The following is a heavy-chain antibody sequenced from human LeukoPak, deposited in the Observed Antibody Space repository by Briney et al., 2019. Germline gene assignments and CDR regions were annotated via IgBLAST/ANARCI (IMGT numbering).Heavy chain of an antibody. CDR1: GFTFSSYG. CDR3: ATSSGYSHGSFDY. Sequence: GRSLRLSCAASGFTFSSYGMHWVRQAPGKGLEWVAVISYDGSNKYYADSVEGRFTISRDNSKNTLYLQMNSLRAEDTAVYYCATSSGYSHGSFDYWGQGTLVTVSS. J-gene: IGHJ4*02. V-gene: IGHV3-30*03. D-gene: IGHD5-18*01. CDR2: ISYDGSNK.